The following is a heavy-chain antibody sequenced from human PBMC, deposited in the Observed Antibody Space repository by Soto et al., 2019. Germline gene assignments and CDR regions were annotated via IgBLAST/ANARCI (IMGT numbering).Heavy chain of an antibody. CDR3: ARASGSSYWFDP. CDR1: GYTFTSYG. J-gene: IGHJ5*02. V-gene: IGHV1-18*01. CDR2: ISAYNGNT. D-gene: IGHD1-26*01. Sequence: QVQLVQSGAEVKKPGASVKVSCKASGYTFTSYGISWVRQAPGQGLEWMGWISAYNGNTNYAQKLQGRVTMTTDTSTRTVYMELRRLRSDDTAVYYCARASGSSYWFDPWGQGTLVTVSS.